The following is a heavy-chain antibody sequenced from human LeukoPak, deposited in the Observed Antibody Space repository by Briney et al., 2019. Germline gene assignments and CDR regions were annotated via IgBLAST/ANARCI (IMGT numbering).Heavy chain of an antibody. D-gene: IGHD5-18*01. CDR3: ARSRIQLWNSPFDY. CDR2: IYYSGST. Sequence: PSETLSLACTVSGGSISSGGYYWRWIRQHPGKGLEWIVYIYYSGSTYYDPSLKSRVTISVDTSRDQFSLKLNSVTAADTAVYYCARSRIQLWNSPFDYWGQGTLVTVSS. V-gene: IGHV4-31*03. J-gene: IGHJ4*02. CDR1: GGSISSGGYY.